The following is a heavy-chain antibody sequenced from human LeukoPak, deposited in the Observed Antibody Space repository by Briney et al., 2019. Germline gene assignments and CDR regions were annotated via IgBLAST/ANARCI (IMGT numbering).Heavy chain of an antibody. J-gene: IGHJ3*02. Sequence: PGGSLRLSCAASGFTFSSSAMSWVRQAPGKGLEWVSSISGSGSGGSTYYADSVKGRFTISRDNSKNTLYLQVNSLRAEDTAVYYCARDPAGWVWDAFDIWGQGTMVTVSS. CDR3: ARDPAGWVWDAFDI. V-gene: IGHV3-23*01. D-gene: IGHD3-16*01. CDR2: ISGSGSGGST. CDR1: GFTFSSSA.